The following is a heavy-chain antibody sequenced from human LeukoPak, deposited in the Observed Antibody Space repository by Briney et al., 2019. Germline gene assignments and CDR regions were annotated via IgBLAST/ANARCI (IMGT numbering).Heavy chain of an antibody. CDR3: TRERRGSYYAFES. V-gene: IGHV3-11*01. Sequence: PGGSLRLSCAASGFSLSDYQMSWVRQAPGKGLEWISYITASGRSTNCADSVKGRFTISRDNAKNSVVLQMNSLRAEDTAVYYCTRERRGSYYAFESWGQGTLVSVSS. D-gene: IGHD3-16*01. J-gene: IGHJ4*02. CDR1: GFSLSDYQ. CDR2: ITASGRST.